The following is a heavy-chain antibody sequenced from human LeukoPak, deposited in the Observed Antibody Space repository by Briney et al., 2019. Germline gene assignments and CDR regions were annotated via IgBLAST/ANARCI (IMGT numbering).Heavy chain of an antibody. D-gene: IGHD4-17*01. CDR3: ARAREYGDYFDY. J-gene: IGHJ4*02. CDR2: IFTSGAT. V-gene: IGHV4-4*07. Sequence: PSETLSLTCTVSVSGDSISNYYWTWIRQPAGKGLEYIGRIFTSGATSYNPSLKSRVTMSIDTSRNQFSLEVNSVTAADTAVYYCARAREYGDYFDYWGQGSLVTVFS. CDR1: GDSISNYY.